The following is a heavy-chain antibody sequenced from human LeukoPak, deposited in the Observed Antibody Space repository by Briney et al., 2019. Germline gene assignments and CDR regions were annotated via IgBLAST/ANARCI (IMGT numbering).Heavy chain of an antibody. D-gene: IGHD3-3*01. CDR3: ARLTQHTIFGVVSPTQRYSSSMDV. V-gene: IGHV1-18*01. CDR1: GYTFTSYD. Sequence: ASVKVSRKASGYTFTSYDINWVRQATGQGLEWMGWISGYNGNKKYAQKFQGRVTMTTDTSTSTAYMEMRSLRSDDTAVYYCARLTQHTIFGVVSPTQRYSSSMDVWGKGTTVTVSS. CDR2: ISGYNGNK. J-gene: IGHJ6*03.